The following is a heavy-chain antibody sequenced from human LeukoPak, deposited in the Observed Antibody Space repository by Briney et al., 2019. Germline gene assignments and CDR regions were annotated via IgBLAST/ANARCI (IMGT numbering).Heavy chain of an antibody. CDR2: ISYDGGDK. CDR3: ASGTYLYYFDY. CDR1: GFTFSSYG. J-gene: IGHJ4*02. V-gene: IGHV3-30*03. Sequence: PGGSLRLSCAASGFTFSSYGMHWVRQAPGKGLEWVAVISYDGGDKYYADSVKGRFTVSRSNSRNTLFLQMNSLRAEDTAVYYCASGTYLYYFDYWGQRTLVTVSS. D-gene: IGHD1-26*01.